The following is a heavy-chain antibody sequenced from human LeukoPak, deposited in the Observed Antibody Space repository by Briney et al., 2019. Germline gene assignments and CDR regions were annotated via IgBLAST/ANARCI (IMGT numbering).Heavy chain of an antibody. CDR2: IYYSGST. CDR3: ARLRGGAFDI. J-gene: IGHJ3*02. Sequence: PSETLSLTCTVSGGSISSGGYYWSWTRQHPGKGLEWIGYIYYSGSTYYNPSLKSRVTISVDTSKNQFSLKLSSVTAADTAVYYCARLRGGAFDIWGQGTMVTVSS. CDR1: GGSISSGGYY. V-gene: IGHV4-31*03. D-gene: IGHD5-12*01.